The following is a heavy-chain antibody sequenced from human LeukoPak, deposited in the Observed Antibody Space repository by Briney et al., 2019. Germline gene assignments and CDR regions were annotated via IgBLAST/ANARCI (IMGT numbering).Heavy chain of an antibody. CDR1: GGTFSSYA. Sequence: EASVKVSCKASGGTFSSYAISWVRQAPGQGLEWMGIINPSTGSTSYSQKFQGRVTMTRDMSTSTVYMELSSLRSEDTALYYCARGVHVRVYDSNPHYGHYWGQGTLVTVSS. CDR3: ARGVHVRVYDSNPHYGHY. V-gene: IGHV1-46*01. D-gene: IGHD3-22*01. CDR2: INPSTGST. J-gene: IGHJ4*02.